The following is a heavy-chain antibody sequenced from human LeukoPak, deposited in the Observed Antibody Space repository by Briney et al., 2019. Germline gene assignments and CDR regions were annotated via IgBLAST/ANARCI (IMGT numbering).Heavy chain of an antibody. CDR1: GYTFTSYD. Sequence: GASVKVSCKASGYTFTSYDINWVRQAPGQGLEWMGWMNPNSGNTGYAQKFQGRVTITRNTSTRTVYMELSSLRAEDTAVYYCARVVTDSSGWYHFDYWGQGTLVTVSS. J-gene: IGHJ4*02. D-gene: IGHD6-19*01. V-gene: IGHV1-8*03. CDR3: ARVVTDSSGWYHFDY. CDR2: MNPNSGNT.